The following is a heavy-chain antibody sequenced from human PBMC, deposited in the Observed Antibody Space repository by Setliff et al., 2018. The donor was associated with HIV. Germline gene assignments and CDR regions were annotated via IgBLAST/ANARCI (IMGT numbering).Heavy chain of an antibody. J-gene: IGHJ3*02. Sequence: SETLSLTCTVSGGSINSYYWNWIRQSPGKGLEWIGYIGYNGDTSYNPSLDSRVTLSVDRSKNQFSLKLSSVSAADTAVYFCARWGASGGRPDWHAFDMWGQGTMVTVSS. CDR2: IGYNGDT. CDR3: ARWGASGGRPDWHAFDM. CDR1: GGSINSYY. D-gene: IGHD2-15*01. V-gene: IGHV4-59*01.